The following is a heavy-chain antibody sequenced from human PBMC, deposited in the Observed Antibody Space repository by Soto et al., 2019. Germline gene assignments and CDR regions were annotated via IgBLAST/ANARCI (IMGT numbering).Heavy chain of an antibody. CDR3: AKDGGNYYYHGMDV. CDR1: GFTFSSYA. D-gene: IGHD3-16*01. J-gene: IGHJ6*02. V-gene: IGHV3-23*01. CDR2: ISGSGGST. Sequence: GGSLRLSCAASGFTFSSYAMSWVRQAPGKGLEWVSAISGSGGSTYYADSVKGRFTISRDNSKNTLYLQMNSLRAEDTAVYYCAKDGGNYYYHGMDVWGQGTTVTVSS.